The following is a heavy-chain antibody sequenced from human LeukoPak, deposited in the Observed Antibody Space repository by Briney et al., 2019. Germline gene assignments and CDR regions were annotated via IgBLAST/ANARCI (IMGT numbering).Heavy chain of an antibody. CDR2: ISYDGRNK. V-gene: IGHV3-30*18. CDR1: GFTFSNYG. J-gene: IGHJ4*02. CDR3: VKGMFSSSWNYFDY. D-gene: IGHD6-13*01. Sequence: GGSLRLSCAASGFTFSNYGMHWVRQAPGKGLEWVTVISYDGRNKFYAGSVKGRFTISRDNSKSTLHLQMDSLGAEDTALYYCVKGMFSSSWNYFDYWGQGTLVTVSS.